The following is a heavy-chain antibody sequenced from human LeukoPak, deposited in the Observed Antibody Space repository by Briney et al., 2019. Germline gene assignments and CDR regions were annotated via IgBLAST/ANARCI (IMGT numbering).Heavy chain of an antibody. CDR1: GFTFSSTW. CDR3: AGSDTTGYTPREWDYWYFDL. V-gene: IGHV3-74*01. J-gene: IGHJ2*01. D-gene: IGHD1-1*01. Sequence: GGSLRLSCAASGFTFSSTWMHWVRQVAGKGLVWVSRITSDGRSTEYAESVKGRFTISRDNAKNTLYLQMNSLRAEDTAVYYCAGSDTTGYTPREWDYWYFDLWGRGTLVTVSS. CDR2: ITSDGRST.